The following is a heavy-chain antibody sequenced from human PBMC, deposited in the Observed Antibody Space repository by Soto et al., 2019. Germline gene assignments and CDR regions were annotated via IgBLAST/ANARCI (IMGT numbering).Heavy chain of an antibody. CDR1: GGTFSSYA. Sequence: SVKVSCKASGGTFSSYAISWVRQAPGQGLEWMGGIIPIFGTANYAQKFQGRVTITADESTSTAYMELSSLRSEDTAVYYCARVLVITTEVNWFDPWGQGTLVTVSS. CDR2: IIPIFGTA. CDR3: ARVLVITTEVNWFDP. V-gene: IGHV1-69*13. J-gene: IGHJ5*02. D-gene: IGHD3-22*01.